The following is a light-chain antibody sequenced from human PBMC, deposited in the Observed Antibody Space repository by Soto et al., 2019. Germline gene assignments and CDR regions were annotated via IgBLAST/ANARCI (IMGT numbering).Light chain of an antibody. CDR3: QQYGSSPFT. J-gene: IGKJ3*01. CDR2: GAS. CDR1: QSVSSIN. V-gene: IGKV3-20*01. Sequence: EIVLTQCPGTVSLSPGERATLSCRASQSVSSINLAWYQQKPGQAPRLLIYGASSRATGIPDRFSGSGSGTDFTLTISRLEPEDFAVYYCQQYGSSPFTFGPGTKVDIK.